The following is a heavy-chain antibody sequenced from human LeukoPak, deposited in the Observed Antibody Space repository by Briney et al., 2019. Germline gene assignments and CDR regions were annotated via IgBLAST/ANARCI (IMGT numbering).Heavy chain of an antibody. V-gene: IGHV3-9*01. J-gene: IGHJ3*02. CDR1: GFTFDDYA. CDR2: ISWNSGSI. CDR3: AKGIVVVVAVSAFDI. D-gene: IGHD2-15*01. Sequence: GRSLRLSCAVSGFTFDDYAMYWVRQAPGKGLEWVSGISWNSGSIGCADSVKGRFTISRDNAKNSLYLQMNSLRAEDTALYYCAKGIVVVVAVSAFDIWGQGTMVTVSS.